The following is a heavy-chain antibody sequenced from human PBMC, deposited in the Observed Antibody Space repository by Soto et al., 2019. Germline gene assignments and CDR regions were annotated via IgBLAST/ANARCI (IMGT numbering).Heavy chain of an antibody. Sequence: EVQLVESGGGLAKPGGSLRLSCAASGFTFSSYSMNWVRQAPGKGLVWVSSISSSSSYIYYADSVKGRFTISRDNSKNPLDPEMNGLGAEDTAVYYCATYCSSTSGYLTKDAFDIWGQGTMVTVSS. CDR3: ATYCSSTSGYLTKDAFDI. J-gene: IGHJ3*02. CDR1: GFTFSSYS. V-gene: IGHV3-21*01. D-gene: IGHD2-2*01. CDR2: ISSSSSYI.